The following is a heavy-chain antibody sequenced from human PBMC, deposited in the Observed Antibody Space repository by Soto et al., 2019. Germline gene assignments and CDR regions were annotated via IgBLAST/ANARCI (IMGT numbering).Heavy chain of an antibody. Sequence: SQSLSLTCAISVDSVSSNSAAWNWIRQSPSRGLEWLGRTYYRSKWYNDYAVSVKSRITINPDTSKNQFSLQLNSVTPEDTAAYYCARVPAYDITAAGTLDHWGQGTLVTVSS. CDR1: VDSVSSNSAA. J-gene: IGHJ4*02. CDR3: ARVPAYDITAAGTLDH. CDR2: TYYRSKWYN. D-gene: IGHD1-7*01. V-gene: IGHV6-1*01.